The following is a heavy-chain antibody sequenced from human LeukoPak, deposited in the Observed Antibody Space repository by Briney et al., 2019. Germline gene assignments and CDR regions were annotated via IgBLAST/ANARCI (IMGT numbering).Heavy chain of an antibody. D-gene: IGHD3-3*01. CDR3: ASTWGELRDFWSEGYFQH. J-gene: IGHJ1*01. V-gene: IGHV1-69*05. CDR2: IIPIFGTA. Sequence: GASVKVSCKASGGTFSSYAISWVRQAPGQGLEWMGTIIPIFGTANYAQKFQGRVTITTDESTSTAYMELSSLRSEDTAVYYCASTWGELRDFWSEGYFQHWGQGTLVTVSS. CDR1: GGTFSSYA.